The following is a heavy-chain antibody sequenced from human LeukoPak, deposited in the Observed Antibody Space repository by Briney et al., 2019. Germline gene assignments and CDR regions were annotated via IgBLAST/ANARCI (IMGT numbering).Heavy chain of an antibody. V-gene: IGHV4-59*01. D-gene: IGHD3-3*02. CDR3: ARAAIASFFDY. CDR1: GGSISSYC. J-gene: IGHJ4*02. CDR2: IYYSGGT. Sequence: KPSETLSLTCTVSGGSISSYCWSWIRQPPGKGLEWIGYIYYSGGTNYNPSLKSRVTISVDTSKNQFSLKLSSVTAADTAVYYCARAAIASFFDYWGQGTLVTVSS.